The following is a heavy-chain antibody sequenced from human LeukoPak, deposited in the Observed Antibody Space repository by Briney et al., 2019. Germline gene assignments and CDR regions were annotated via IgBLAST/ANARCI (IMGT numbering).Heavy chain of an antibody. CDR1: GYSFPTYW. CDR3: ARPPSRGYSSTFEY. D-gene: IGHD2-2*03. CDR2: IYPDESNI. J-gene: IGHJ4*02. Sequence: GESLKISCKGSGYSFPTYWIAWVRQMPGKGLEWMGIIYPDESNIRYSPSFQGQVTISADKSISTAYLQWSSLKASDTAMYYCARPPSRGYSSTFEYWGQGTLVTVSS. V-gene: IGHV5-51*01.